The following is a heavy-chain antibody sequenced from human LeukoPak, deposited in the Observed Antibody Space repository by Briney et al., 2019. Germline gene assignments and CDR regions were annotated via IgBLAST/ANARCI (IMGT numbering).Heavy chain of an antibody. Sequence: SGGSLRLSCAASGFTFSSYSMDWVRQAPGKGLEWVSSISSSSSYIYYADSVKGRFTISRDNAKNSLYLQMNSLRAEDTAVYYCARDFPFGGGSDYWGQGTLVTVSS. D-gene: IGHD3-10*01. J-gene: IGHJ4*02. CDR2: ISSSSSYI. CDR1: GFTFSSYS. V-gene: IGHV3-21*01. CDR3: ARDFPFGGGSDY.